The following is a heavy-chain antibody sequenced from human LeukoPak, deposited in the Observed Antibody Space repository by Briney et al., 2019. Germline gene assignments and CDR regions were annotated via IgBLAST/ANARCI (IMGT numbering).Heavy chain of an antibody. V-gene: IGHV4-34*01. CDR3: ARGRRITMVRGIISLPAFDY. Sequence: SETLSPTCAVYGGSFSGYYWSWIRQPPGKGLEWIGEINHSGSTNYNPSLKSRVTISVDTSKNQFSLKLSSVTAADTAVYYCARGRRITMVRGIISLPAFDYWGQGTLVTVSS. CDR2: INHSGST. CDR1: GGSFSGYY. D-gene: IGHD3-10*01. J-gene: IGHJ4*02.